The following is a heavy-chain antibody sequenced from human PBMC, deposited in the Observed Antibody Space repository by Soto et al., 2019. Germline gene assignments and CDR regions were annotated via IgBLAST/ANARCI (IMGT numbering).Heavy chain of an antibody. V-gene: IGHV4-39*07. CDR3: ARVSGSYQKNPYCLDY. D-gene: IGHD1-26*01. CDR2: INHSGTT. Sequence: PSETLSLTCTVSGGSISSSSYYWGWIRQPPGKGLEWIGQINHSGTTYYNPSLKSRVTISVDRSKNQFSLKLSSVTAADTAVYYCARVSGSYQKNPYCLDYWGQGTLVTVSS. CDR1: GGSISSSSYY. J-gene: IGHJ4*02.